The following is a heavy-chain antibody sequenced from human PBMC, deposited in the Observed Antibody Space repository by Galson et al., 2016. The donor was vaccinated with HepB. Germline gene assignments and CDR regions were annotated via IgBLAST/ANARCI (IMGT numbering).Heavy chain of an antibody. D-gene: IGHD1-26*01. Sequence: SVKVSCKASGYTFTNYAIHWVRQAPGQRLEWTGWINAGNGNTKYSQRFQGRVTITRATSASTACMELNSLRSEDTAVYYCARVTVYSGSYYYAFEIWGQGTMVTVSS. CDR3: ARVTVYSGSYYYAFEI. J-gene: IGHJ3*02. CDR1: GYTFTNYA. V-gene: IGHV1-3*01. CDR2: INAGNGNT.